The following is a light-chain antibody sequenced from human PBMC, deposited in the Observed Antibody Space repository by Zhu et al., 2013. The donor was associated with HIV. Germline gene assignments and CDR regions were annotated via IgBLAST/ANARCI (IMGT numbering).Light chain of an antibody. V-gene: IGLV2-18*02. Sequence: QSALTQPPSVSGSPGQSVTISCTGTSSDVGSYNRVSWYQQPPGTAPKLIIYEVSNRPSGVPDRFSGSKSGNTASLTVSGLQAEDEADYYCNSYAGSNNLVFGGGTKLTVL. J-gene: IGLJ2*01. CDR3: NSYAGSNNLV. CDR1: SSDVGSYNR. CDR2: EVS.